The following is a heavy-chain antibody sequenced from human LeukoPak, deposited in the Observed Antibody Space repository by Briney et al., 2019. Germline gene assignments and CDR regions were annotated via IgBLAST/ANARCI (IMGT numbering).Heavy chain of an antibody. CDR2: IYHSGST. Sequence: KASETLSLTRTVSGGSVSSGTYYWNWIRQPPGKGLEWIGYIYHSGSTNYNPSLKSRATISVDTSKNQFSLKLSYVTAADTAVYYCARDEDNSGRYYYYMDVWGKGTTVTVSS. CDR3: ARDEDNSGRYYYYMDV. D-gene: IGHD3-22*01. CDR1: GGSVSSGTYY. J-gene: IGHJ6*03. V-gene: IGHV4-61*01.